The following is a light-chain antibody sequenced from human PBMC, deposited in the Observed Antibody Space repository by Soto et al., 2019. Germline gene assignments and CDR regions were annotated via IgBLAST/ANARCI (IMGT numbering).Light chain of an antibody. V-gene: IGLV2-14*01. CDR1: SSDVGAYNY. Sequence: QSALTQPASVSGFPGQSIVIPCTGASSDVGAYNYVSWYQQHPGKAPKLIISEVSSRPSGVSSRFSGSKSGNTASLTISGLQAEDEAEYYCSSYSSVSTYVFGTGTKLT. CDR3: SSYSSVSTYV. CDR2: EVS. J-gene: IGLJ1*01.